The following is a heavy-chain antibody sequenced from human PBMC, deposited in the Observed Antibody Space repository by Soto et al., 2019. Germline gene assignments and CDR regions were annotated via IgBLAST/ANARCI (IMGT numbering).Heavy chain of an antibody. Sequence: ASVKVSCKASGYTFTGYYMHWVRQAPGQGLEWMGWINPNSGGTNYAQKFQGWVTMTRDTSISTAYMELSRLRSDDTAVYYCARELTSSGWYRDYYYGMDVWGQGTTVTVSS. CDR2: INPNSGGT. D-gene: IGHD6-19*01. CDR3: ARELTSSGWYRDYYYGMDV. V-gene: IGHV1-2*04. CDR1: GYTFTGYY. J-gene: IGHJ6*02.